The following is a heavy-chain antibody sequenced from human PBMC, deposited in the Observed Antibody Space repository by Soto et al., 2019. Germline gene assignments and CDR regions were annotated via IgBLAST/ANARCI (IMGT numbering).Heavy chain of an antibody. CDR1: GFSFSDYG. Sequence: EIQLLESGGGLARPGGSLRLSCVASGFSFSDYGMSWVRQSPQKTLEWVASISGNKMTTFYPDSVKGRFFISRDNSDNTLQLQMNSLRDDDTAIYYCAKRRLNTITSLSDYWGQGVQVTVSS. CDR3: AKRRLNTITSLSDY. D-gene: IGHD2-2*01. J-gene: IGHJ1*01. V-gene: IGHV3-23*01. CDR2: ISGNKMTT.